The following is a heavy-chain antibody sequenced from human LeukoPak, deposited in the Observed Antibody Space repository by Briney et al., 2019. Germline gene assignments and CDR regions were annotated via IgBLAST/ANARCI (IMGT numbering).Heavy chain of an antibody. CDR3: AKEPYDSSGYEYYFDY. Sequence: QPGGSLRLSCAASGFAFSSYAMSWVRQAPGGGLEWVSAISGSGGSTYYADSVRGRFTISRDNSKNTLYLQMNSLRAEDTAVYYCAKEPYDSSGYEYYFDYWGQGTLVTVSS. D-gene: IGHD3-22*01. J-gene: IGHJ4*02. V-gene: IGHV3-23*01. CDR2: ISGSGGST. CDR1: GFAFSSYA.